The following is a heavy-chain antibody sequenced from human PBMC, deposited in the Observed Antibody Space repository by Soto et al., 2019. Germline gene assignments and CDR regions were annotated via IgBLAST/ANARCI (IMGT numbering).Heavy chain of an antibody. Sequence: EVQLVESGGGLVQLGGSLRLSCAASGFILSDYGMDWVRQAPGKGPEWVSYISNTGSKINYADSVKGRFTISRDNAKNSLYLQMNSLRDDDTAVYYCARGGASRPDYWGQGTLVTVSS. CDR2: ISNTGSKI. D-gene: IGHD6-6*01. CDR3: ARGGASRPDY. CDR1: GFILSDYG. V-gene: IGHV3-48*02. J-gene: IGHJ4*02.